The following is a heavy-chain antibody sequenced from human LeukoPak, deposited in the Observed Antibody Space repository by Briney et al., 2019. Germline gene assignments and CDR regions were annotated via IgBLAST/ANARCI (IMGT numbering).Heavy chain of an antibody. D-gene: IGHD2-21*01. CDR1: GYSISSGYY. Sequence: PSETLSLTCSVSGYSISSGYYWGWIRQPPGKGLEWIGSIYYSGSTYYNPSLKSRVTISVDTSKNQFSLKLSSVTAADTAVYYCARHNRGGDLDYWGQGTLVTVSS. CDR2: IYYSGST. V-gene: IGHV4-38-2*01. J-gene: IGHJ4*02. CDR3: ARHNRGGDLDY.